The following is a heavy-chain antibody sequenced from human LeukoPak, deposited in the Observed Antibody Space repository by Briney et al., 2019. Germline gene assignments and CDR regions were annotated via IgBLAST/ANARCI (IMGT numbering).Heavy chain of an antibody. CDR3: ARAGTPPYYYGMDV. D-gene: IGHD1-26*01. CDR1: GXSISSYY. CDR2: IYYSGST. Sequence: PSETLSLTCTVSGXSISSYYWSWIRQPPGKGLEWIGYIYYSGSTNYNPSLKSRVTISVDTSKNQFSLKLSSVTAADTAVYYCARAGTPPYYYGMDVWGQGTTVTVSS. V-gene: IGHV4-59*01. J-gene: IGHJ6*02.